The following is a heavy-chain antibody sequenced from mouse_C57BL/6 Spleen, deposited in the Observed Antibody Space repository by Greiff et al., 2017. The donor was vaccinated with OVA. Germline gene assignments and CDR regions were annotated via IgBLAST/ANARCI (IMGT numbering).Heavy chain of an antibody. J-gene: IGHJ1*03. CDR3: AAHYYGSPWYFDV. V-gene: IGHV1-78*01. Sequence: QVQLQQSDAELVKPGASVKISCKVSGYTFTDHTIHWMKQRPEQGLEWIGYIYPRDGSTKYTEKFKGKATLTADKSSSTAYMQLNSLTSEDSAVYFCAAHYYGSPWYFDVWGTGTTVTVSS. CDR1: GYTFTDHT. CDR2: IYPRDGST. D-gene: IGHD1-2*01.